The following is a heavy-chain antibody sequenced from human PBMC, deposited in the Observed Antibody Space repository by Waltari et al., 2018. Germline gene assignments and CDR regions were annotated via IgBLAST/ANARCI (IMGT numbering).Heavy chain of an antibody. CDR2: IWYDGSNK. Sequence: ASGFTFSSYGMHWVRQAPGKGLEWVAVIWYDGSNKYYADSVKGRFTISRDNSKNTLYLQMNSLRAEDTAVYYCAREVAGTGVGYWGQGTLVTVSS. V-gene: IGHV3-33*01. CDR3: AREVAGTGVGY. CDR1: GFTFSSYG. D-gene: IGHD6-19*01. J-gene: IGHJ4*02.